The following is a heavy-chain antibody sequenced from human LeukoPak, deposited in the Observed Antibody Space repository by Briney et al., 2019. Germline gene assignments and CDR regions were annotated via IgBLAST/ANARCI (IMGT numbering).Heavy chain of an antibody. Sequence: SETLSLTCAVYGGSFSGYYWSWIRQPPGKGLEWIGEINHSGSTNYNPSLKSRVTLSVDTSKNQFSLKLSSVTAADTAVYYCASGYYKGYWGQGTLVTVSS. CDR3: ASGYYKGY. CDR2: INHSGST. J-gene: IGHJ4*02. D-gene: IGHD3-10*01. CDR1: GGSFSGYY. V-gene: IGHV4-34*01.